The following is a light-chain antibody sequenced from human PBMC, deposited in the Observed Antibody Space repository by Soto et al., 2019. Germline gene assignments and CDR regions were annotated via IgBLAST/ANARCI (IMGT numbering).Light chain of an antibody. Sequence: QSALTQPASVSGSPGQSITISCTGTSSDVGGYNSVSWYQQHPGKAPKLMIYEVSNRPSGVSNRFSGSKSGNTASLTISGRQAADEADYYCSSYTTSSTLLYVFGTGTKLTVL. CDR2: EVS. CDR1: SSDVGGYNS. CDR3: SSYTTSSTLLYV. J-gene: IGLJ1*01. V-gene: IGLV2-14*01.